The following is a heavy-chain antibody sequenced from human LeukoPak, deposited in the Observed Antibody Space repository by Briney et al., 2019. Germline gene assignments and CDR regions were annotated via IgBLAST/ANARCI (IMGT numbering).Heavy chain of an antibody. CDR2: ISSSSSYI. J-gene: IGHJ5*02. CDR1: GFTFTSYS. V-gene: IGHV3-21*04. CDR3: AKGSPQWLVDGGWFDP. Sequence: PGGSLRLSCAASGFTFTSYSMNWVRQAPGKGLEWVSSISSSSSYIYYADSVKGRFTISRDNSKNTLYLQMNSLRAEDTAVYYCAKGSPQWLVDGGWFDPWGQGTLVTVSS. D-gene: IGHD6-19*01.